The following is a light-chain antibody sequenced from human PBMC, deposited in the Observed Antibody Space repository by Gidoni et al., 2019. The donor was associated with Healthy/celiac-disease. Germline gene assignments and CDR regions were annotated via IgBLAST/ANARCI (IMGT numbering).Light chain of an antibody. CDR1: QSISSY. Sequence: DIQMTQSPSSLSASVGDRVTITCRASQSISSYLNWYQQKPGKAPKLLIYAASSLQSGVPSRRQPEDFATYYCQQSDSTPPTCGGGTKVEIK. J-gene: IGKJ4*01. CDR2: AAS. CDR3: QQSDSTPPT. V-gene: IGKV1-39*01.